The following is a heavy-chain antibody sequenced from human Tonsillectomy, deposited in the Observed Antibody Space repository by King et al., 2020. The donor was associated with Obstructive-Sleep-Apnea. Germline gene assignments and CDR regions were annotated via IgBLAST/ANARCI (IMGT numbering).Heavy chain of an antibody. Sequence: VQLVESGGGVVQPGRSLRLSCAASGFTFSNYAMHWVRQAPGKGLEWVAIISYDGSNNYNADSVKCRFTISRDDSKNTLYLQMNSRRAEDTAVYYCARDHGYSYGYIDYYFDYWGQGTLVTVSS. CDR3: ARDHGYSYGYIDYYFDY. D-gene: IGHD5-18*01. CDR2: ISYDGSNN. CDR1: GFTFSNYA. J-gene: IGHJ4*02. V-gene: IGHV3-30-3*01.